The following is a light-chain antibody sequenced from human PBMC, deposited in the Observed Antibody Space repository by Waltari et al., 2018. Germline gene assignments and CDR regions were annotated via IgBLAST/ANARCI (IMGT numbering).Light chain of an antibody. Sequence: EIVLTQSPGTLSLSPAERAILSCRASQSVGRTLAWYQQKPGQPTRLLYYGASSRATVTPGMFSGSCSGTDLRLIISILEPEDFSVYYCQHYVRFPVTFGQGTRVEI. J-gene: IGKJ1*01. CDR1: QSVGRT. CDR3: QHYVRFPVT. V-gene: IGKV3-20*01. CDR2: GAS.